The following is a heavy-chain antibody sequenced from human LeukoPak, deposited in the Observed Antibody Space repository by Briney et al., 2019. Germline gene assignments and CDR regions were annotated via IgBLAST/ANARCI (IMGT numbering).Heavy chain of an antibody. Sequence: NPSQTLSLTCTVSGGSISSGSYYWSWIRQPAGKGLEWIGRIYTSGSTKYNPSLKSRVTISVDTSKNQFSLKLSSVTAADTAVYHCASSVVGRGGFDYWGQGTLVTVSS. CDR3: ASSVVGRGGFDY. CDR2: IYTSGST. V-gene: IGHV4-61*02. J-gene: IGHJ4*02. D-gene: IGHD2-2*01. CDR1: GGSISSGSYY.